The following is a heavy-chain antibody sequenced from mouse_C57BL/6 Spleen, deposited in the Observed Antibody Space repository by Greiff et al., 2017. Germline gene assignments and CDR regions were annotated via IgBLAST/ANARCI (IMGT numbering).Heavy chain of an antibody. V-gene: IGHV1-39*01. D-gene: IGHD1-1*01. CDR1: GYSFTDYN. CDR3: ARSKTTVVATEGMDY. CDR2: INPSYGTT. Sequence: VQLKQSGPELVKPGASVKISCKASGYSFTDYNMNWVKQSNGKSLEWIGVINPSYGTTSYNEKFKGKATLTVDQSYSTAYMQLNSLTSEDSAVYYWARSKTTVVATEGMDYWGQGTSVTVSS. J-gene: IGHJ4*01.